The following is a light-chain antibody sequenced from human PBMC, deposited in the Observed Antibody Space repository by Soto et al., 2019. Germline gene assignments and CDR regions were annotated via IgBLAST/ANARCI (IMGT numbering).Light chain of an antibody. J-gene: IGKJ1*01. V-gene: IGKV3D-7*01. CDR1: QSVSSSY. Sequence: EIVLTQSPATPSLSPGERGTLSCRVSQSVSSSYLSWYQQKPGQAPRLLIYGASTRATGIPARFSGSGSGTDFTLTISSLQPEDFAVYYCQQDYNLPRTFGQGTKVDIK. CDR2: GAS. CDR3: QQDYNLPRT.